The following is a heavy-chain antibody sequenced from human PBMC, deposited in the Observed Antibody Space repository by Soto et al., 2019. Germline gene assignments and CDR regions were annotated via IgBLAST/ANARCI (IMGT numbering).Heavy chain of an antibody. D-gene: IGHD6-13*01. CDR2: INPTSGST. CDR3: ARDLAAGDH. J-gene: IGHJ4*02. CDR1: GYTFTNYY. V-gene: IGHV1-46*01. Sequence: QVQLVQSGAEVKKPGAPVKVSCKASGYTFTNYYIHWVRQAPGQGLEWMGIINPTSGSTNYAQKSQGRVTLTYDTSTTTVYMELSGLRSEDTAVLYCARDLAAGDHWGQGTLVTVSS.